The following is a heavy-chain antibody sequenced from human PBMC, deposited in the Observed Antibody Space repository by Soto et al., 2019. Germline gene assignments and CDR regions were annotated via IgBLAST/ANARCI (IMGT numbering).Heavy chain of an antibody. CDR3: AREPFFYDILTGYPHAFDY. J-gene: IGHJ4*02. V-gene: IGHV1-18*01. CDR2: IIPIFGNT. D-gene: IGHD3-9*01. Sequence: ASVKVSCKASGGTFSSYAISWVRQAPGQGLEWMGGIIPIFGNTNYAQKLQGRVTMTTDTSTSTAYMELRSLRSDDTAVYYCAREPFFYDILTGYPHAFDYWGQGTLVTVSS. CDR1: GGTFSSYA.